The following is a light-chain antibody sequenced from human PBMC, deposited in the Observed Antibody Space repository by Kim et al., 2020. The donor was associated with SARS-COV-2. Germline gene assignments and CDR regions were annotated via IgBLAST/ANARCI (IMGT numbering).Light chain of an antibody. CDR2: GSP. CDR1: HGISNSF. J-gene: IGKJ2*01. CDR3: QQYSTTPYT. Sequence: SPGERATLPCSASHGISNSFLAWYQQKPGQAPRLLLFGSPTRAAGIPDRFSGSASGTVFTLTISSLDPEDIAVYYCQQYSTTPYTFGQGTKVDIK. V-gene: IGKV3-20*01.